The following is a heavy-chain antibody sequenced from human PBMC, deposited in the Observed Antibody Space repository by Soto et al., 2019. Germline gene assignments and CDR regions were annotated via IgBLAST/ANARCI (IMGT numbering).Heavy chain of an antibody. CDR2: MNPNSGNT. V-gene: IGHV1-8*01. CDR1: GYTFTSYD. J-gene: IGHJ6*02. D-gene: IGHD2-2*01. Sequence: ASVKVSCKASGYTFTSYDINWVRQATGQGLEWMGWMNPNSGNTGYAQKFQGRVTMTRNTSISTAYMELSSLRSEDTAVYYCARRSTGLKNGGWQYYYGMDVWGQGTTVTVSS. CDR3: ARRSTGLKNGGWQYYYGMDV.